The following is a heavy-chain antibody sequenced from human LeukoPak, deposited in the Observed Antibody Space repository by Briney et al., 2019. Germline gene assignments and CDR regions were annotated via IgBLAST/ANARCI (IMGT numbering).Heavy chain of an antibody. J-gene: IGHJ4*02. Sequence: SETLSLTCTVSGGSISSSSYYWGWIRQSPGKGLEWIGSIYYSGSTYYNPSLKRRVTVSVDTSKNQFSLKLSSVTAADTAVYYCASILYYYGSGSYYLDYWGQGTLVTVSS. CDR1: GGSISSSSYY. D-gene: IGHD3-10*01. V-gene: IGHV4-39*07. CDR2: IYYSGST. CDR3: ASILYYYGSGSYYLDY.